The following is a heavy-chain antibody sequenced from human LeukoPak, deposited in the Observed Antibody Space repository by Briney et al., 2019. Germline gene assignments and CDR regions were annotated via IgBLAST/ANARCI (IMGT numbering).Heavy chain of an antibody. Sequence: PGGSLRLSCAASEFTFSDYYMSWIRQAPGKGLEWVSYISSGGSTLYYADSVKGRFTISRDNSKNTLYLQMNSLRAEDTAVYYCAREFRYSSSWYDNYYYGMDVWGKGTTVTVSS. V-gene: IGHV3-11*04. D-gene: IGHD6-13*01. CDR3: AREFRYSSSWYDNYYYGMDV. J-gene: IGHJ6*04. CDR2: ISSGGSTL. CDR1: EFTFSDYY.